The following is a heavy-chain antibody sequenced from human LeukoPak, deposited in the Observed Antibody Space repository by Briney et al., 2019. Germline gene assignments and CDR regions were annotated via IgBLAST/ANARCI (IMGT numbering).Heavy chain of an antibody. J-gene: IGHJ4*02. CDR1: GYSFTSYW. CDR2: IYPGDSDT. V-gene: IGHV5-51*01. Sequence: GESLKISCKGSGYSFTSYWIGWVRQMPGKGLEWTGIIYPGDSDTRYSPSFQGQVTISADKSISTAYLQWSSLKASDTAMYYCARIYDSSGYPTQLDYWGQGTLVTVSS. D-gene: IGHD3-22*01. CDR3: ARIYDSSGYPTQLDY.